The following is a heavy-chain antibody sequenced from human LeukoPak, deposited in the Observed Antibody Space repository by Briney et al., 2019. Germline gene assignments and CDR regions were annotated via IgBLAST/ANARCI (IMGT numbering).Heavy chain of an antibody. CDR1: GFTFSNYN. J-gene: IGHJ4*02. Sequence: GGSLRLSCAASGFTFSNYNMNWVRQAPGKGLEWVSSISSTSSFIYYADSVKGRFTISRANAKNSLYLHMNRLRAEATAVYYCARGSSGYYYGGQGPLVTVSS. CDR3: ARGSSGYYY. CDR2: ISSTSSFI. D-gene: IGHD3-22*01. V-gene: IGHV3-21*01.